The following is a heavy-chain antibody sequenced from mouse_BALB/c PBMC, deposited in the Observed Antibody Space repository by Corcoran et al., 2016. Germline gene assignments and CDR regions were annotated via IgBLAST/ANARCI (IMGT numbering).Heavy chain of an antibody. CDR1: GYTFTNYE. V-gene: IGHV9-3-1*01. J-gene: IGHJ3*01. Sequence: QIQLVQSGPELKKPGETVKISCKASGYTFTNYEMNWVKQAPGKGLKWMGWINTYTGEPTYADDFKGRFAFSLETSASTAYLQINNLKNEDTATYFCARSDGSSWFAYWGQGTLVTVSA. D-gene: IGHD1-1*01. CDR3: ARSDGSSWFAY. CDR2: INTYTGEP.